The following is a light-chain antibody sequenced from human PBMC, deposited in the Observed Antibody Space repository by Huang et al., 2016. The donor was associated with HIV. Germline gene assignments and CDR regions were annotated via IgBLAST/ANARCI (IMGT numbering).Light chain of an antibody. CDR1: QAIRND. CDR3: LQDYNYPRT. V-gene: IGKV1-6*01. CDR2: AAS. Sequence: AIQMTQSPSSLSASVGDRVTITCRASQAIRNDLGWYQQRPGKAPKLLIHAASELPSGVPLRFSGSGSGTDFTLTISSLQPEDFATYYCLQDYNYPRTFGQGTKVKI. J-gene: IGKJ1*01.